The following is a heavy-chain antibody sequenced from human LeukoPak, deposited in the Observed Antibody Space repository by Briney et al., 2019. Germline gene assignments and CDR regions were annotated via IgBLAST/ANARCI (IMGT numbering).Heavy chain of an antibody. D-gene: IGHD6-13*01. CDR2: ISANSGSI. CDR1: GFTFSSYA. J-gene: IGHJ3*02. Sequence: GGSLRLSCAASGFTFSSYAMSWVRQAPGKGLEWVSVISANSGSIYYADSVKGRFTISRDNSKNTLYLQMNSLRAEDTAVYYCVKYQLLYISSRRDAFHIWGQGTMVTVSS. CDR3: VKYQLLYISSRRDAFHI. V-gene: IGHV3-23*01.